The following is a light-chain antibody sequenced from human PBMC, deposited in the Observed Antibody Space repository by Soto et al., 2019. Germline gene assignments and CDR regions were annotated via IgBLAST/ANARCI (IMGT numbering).Light chain of an antibody. CDR2: EVS. J-gene: IGLJ2*01. Sequence: QSVLTQPASVSGSPGQSITISCTGTSSDVGGYNFVSWYQQHPGKAPKLMIYEVSNRPSGVSNRFSGYKSDNTASLTISGLQAEDEADYYGSSYTRSSTVVFGGGTKVTVL. V-gene: IGLV2-14*01. CDR1: SSDVGGYNF. CDR3: SSYTRSSTVV.